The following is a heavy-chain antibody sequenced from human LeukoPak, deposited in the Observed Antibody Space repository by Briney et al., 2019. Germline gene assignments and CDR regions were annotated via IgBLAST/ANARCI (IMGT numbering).Heavy chain of an antibody. Sequence: PGGSLRLSCAASGFTFSSYEMNWVRQAPGKGLEWVSHISSRSTISYADSVKGRFTISRDNAKNSLYLQMNSLRVEDTAVYYCASGDGYNNDYWGQGTLVTVSS. V-gene: IGHV3-48*03. CDR1: GFTFSSYE. CDR2: ISSRSTI. CDR3: ASGDGYNNDY. J-gene: IGHJ4*02. D-gene: IGHD5-24*01.